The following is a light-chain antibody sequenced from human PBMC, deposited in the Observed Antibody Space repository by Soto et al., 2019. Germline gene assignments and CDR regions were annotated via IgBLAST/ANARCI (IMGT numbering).Light chain of an antibody. V-gene: IGKV1-39*01. Sequence: IQMTQSPSSLSASVGERVTITCRASQRIRTDLNWYQQRPGKAPKVLIYVASTLQTGVPSRFSGSSSGTDVNLTITSLQPEDFALYYCQQSYKNPHTFGGGTRVEIK. J-gene: IGKJ4*01. CDR1: QRIRTD. CDR3: QQSYKNPHT. CDR2: VAS.